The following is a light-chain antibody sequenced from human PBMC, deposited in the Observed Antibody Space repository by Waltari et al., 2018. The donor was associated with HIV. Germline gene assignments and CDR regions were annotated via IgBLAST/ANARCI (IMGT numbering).Light chain of an antibody. V-gene: IGKV3-15*01. CDR3: QQYNDWPPYT. J-gene: IGKJ2*01. Sequence: DIVMTQSPATLSVSPGERATLSCRASQNVSSNLAWYQQKPGQAPRLLIYDASTGATGIPARFSGSGSGTNFTLTISSLQSEDFAVYHCQQYNDWPPYTFGQGTKLEIK. CDR1: QNVSSN. CDR2: DAS.